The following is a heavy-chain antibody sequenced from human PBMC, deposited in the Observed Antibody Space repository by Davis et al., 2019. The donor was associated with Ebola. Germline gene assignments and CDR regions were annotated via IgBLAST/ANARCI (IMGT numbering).Heavy chain of an antibody. V-gene: IGHV3-23*01. J-gene: IGHJ4*02. CDR2: IRVSGGRT. D-gene: IGHD3-10*01. CDR3: ARDAGRYYYGSGFDY. Sequence: GGSLRPSCAASGTTFTSYAMTWLRQPHGKGLEWVSPIRVSGGRTYYADSVKGRFTISRDNAKNSLYLHMSSLRDEDTAVYYCARDAGRYYYGSGFDYWGQGSLVTVSS. CDR1: GTTFTSYA.